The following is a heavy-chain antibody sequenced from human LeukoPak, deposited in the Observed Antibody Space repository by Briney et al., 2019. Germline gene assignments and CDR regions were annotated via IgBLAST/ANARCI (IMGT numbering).Heavy chain of an antibody. CDR3: AKGYCSSTTCYSRFEY. D-gene: IGHD2-2*02. CDR2: ISGSAGST. J-gene: IGHJ4*02. Sequence: GGSLRLSCAASGFIFSSYAMSWVRQAPGKGLEWVSAISGSAGSTFYADSVKGRFTMSRDNSKNTLYLQMNSLRAEDTAVYYCAKGYCSSTTCYSRFEYWGQGTLVTVSS. V-gene: IGHV3-23*01. CDR1: GFIFSSYA.